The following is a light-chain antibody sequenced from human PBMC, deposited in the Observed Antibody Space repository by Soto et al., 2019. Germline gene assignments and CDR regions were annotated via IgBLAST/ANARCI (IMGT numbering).Light chain of an antibody. V-gene: IGLV2-23*01. CDR3: CSYAGSRSWV. J-gene: IGLJ3*02. CDR1: SSDVGGYNL. Sequence: QAALTQPASVYGSPGQSITISCTGTSSDVGGYNLVSWYQQYPGKAPKLMIYEGNKRPSGVSNRFSGSKSGNTASLTISGLQAEDEADYSCCSYAGSRSWVFGGGTKPTVL. CDR2: EGN.